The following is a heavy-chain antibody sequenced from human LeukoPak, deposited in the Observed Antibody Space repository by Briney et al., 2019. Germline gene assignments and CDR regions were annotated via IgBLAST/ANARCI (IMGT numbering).Heavy chain of an antibody. V-gene: IGHV4-59*12. CDR3: ATELRWQPYSFDI. CDR2: IYYSGST. J-gene: IGHJ3*02. D-gene: IGHD5-24*01. CDR1: GGSISSYY. Sequence: SETLSLTCTVSGGSISSYYWSWIRQPPGKGLEWIGYIYYSGSTNYNPSLKSRVTISVDTSKNQFSLKLSSVTAADTAVYYCATELRWQPYSFDIWGHGTMVTVSS.